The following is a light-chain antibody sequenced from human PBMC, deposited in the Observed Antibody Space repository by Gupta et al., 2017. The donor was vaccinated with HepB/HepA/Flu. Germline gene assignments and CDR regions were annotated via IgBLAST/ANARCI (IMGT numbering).Light chain of an antibody. CDR3: QQGESSQIT. V-gene: IGKV3-20*01. J-gene: IGKJ5*01. CDR1: PLIVSLY. CDR2: GAS. Sequence: VLTQSPGTLSLSPGDRVTLSCRASPLIVSLYFPWSQQRPGQAPRRLIHGASTRATGIPDRFRGSGSGTEFTLTISRLETEDVAVYYCQQGESSQITFGQGTRLEIK.